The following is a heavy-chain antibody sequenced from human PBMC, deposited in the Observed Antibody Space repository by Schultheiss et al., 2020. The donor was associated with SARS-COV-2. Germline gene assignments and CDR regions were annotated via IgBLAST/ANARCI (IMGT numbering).Heavy chain of an antibody. CDR3: AKASDSSGQALYAFDI. CDR1: AFSFKNYE. CDR2: ISYDGSNK. J-gene: IGHJ3*02. V-gene: IGHV3-30*18. D-gene: IGHD3-22*01. Sequence: GGSLRLSCAASAFSFKNYEIHWVRQAPGGGLEWVAVISYDGSNKYYADSVKGRFTISRDNSKNTLYLQMNSLRAEDTAVYYCAKASDSSGQALYAFDIWGQGTMVTVSS.